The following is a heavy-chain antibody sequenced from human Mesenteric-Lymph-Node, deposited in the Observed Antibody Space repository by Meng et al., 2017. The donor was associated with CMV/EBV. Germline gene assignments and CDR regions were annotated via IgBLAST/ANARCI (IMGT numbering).Heavy chain of an antibody. D-gene: IGHD1-7*01. Sequence: GGSLRLSCAASGFTFSTYSMNWVRQAPGKGLEWVSSITSGSTYIYYVDSVRGRFTISRDNAKNSLYLQMNSLRAEDTAVYYCAKIGSAGTYFDLWGQGTLVTVSS. CDR3: AKIGSAGTYFDL. CDR2: ITSGSTYI. CDR1: GFTFSTYS. J-gene: IGHJ4*02. V-gene: IGHV3-21*01.